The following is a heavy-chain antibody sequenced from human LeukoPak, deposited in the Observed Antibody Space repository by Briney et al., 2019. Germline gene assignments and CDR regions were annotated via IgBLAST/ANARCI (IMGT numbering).Heavy chain of an antibody. CDR2: FYYGGNT. CDR3: ARHGELYYYYYMDV. V-gene: IGHV4-39*01. Sequence: PSETLPLTCTVSGGSVSSSSSFWTWIRQPPGKGLEWIGSFYYGGNTYYNSSLKSRLTISVDTSKNQFSLKLNSVTAADTAVYYCARHGELYYYYYMDVCGKGTTVTVSS. CDR1: GGSVSSSSSF. D-gene: IGHD1-1*01. J-gene: IGHJ6*03.